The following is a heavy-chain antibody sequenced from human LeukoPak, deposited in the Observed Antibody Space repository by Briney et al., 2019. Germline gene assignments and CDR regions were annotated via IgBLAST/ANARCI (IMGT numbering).Heavy chain of an antibody. Sequence: SETLSLTCTVSGGSISSYYWSWIRQPPGKGLEWIGYIYYSGSTNYNPSLKSRVTISVDTSKNQFSLKLSSVTAADTAVYYCARSAYYYDSSGYYRIPYYFDYWGQGTLVTVSS. CDR3: ARSAYYYDSSGYYRIPYYFDY. CDR2: IYYSGST. J-gene: IGHJ4*02. CDR1: GGSISSYY. D-gene: IGHD3-22*01. V-gene: IGHV4-59*01.